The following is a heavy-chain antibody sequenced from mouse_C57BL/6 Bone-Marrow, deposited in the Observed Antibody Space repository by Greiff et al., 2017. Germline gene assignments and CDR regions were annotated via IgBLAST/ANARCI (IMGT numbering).Heavy chain of an antibody. V-gene: IGHV1-54*01. CDR3: ARGEGFFAY. CDR1: GYAFTNYL. J-gene: IGHJ3*01. CDR2: INPGSGGS. Sequence: QVQLQQSGAELVRPGTSVTVSCKASGYAFTNYLIEWVKQRPGQGLEWIGVINPGSGGSNYNEKFKGKATLTADKSSSTAYMQRSSLTSEDSAVDFCARGEGFFAYWGQGTLVTVSA.